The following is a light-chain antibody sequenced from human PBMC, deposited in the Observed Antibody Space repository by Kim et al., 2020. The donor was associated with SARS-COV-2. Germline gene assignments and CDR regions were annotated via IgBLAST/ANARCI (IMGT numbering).Light chain of an antibody. Sequence: QSVLTQPPSVSGAPGQSVTISCTGSSSNIGAGYEVHWYQQLPGTAPKLVIYANTNRPSGIPDRFSGSKSGTSASLAITGLLAADEADYYCQSYDSGLGGAVFGTGTKVTVL. V-gene: IGLV1-40*01. CDR3: QSYDSGLGGAV. CDR1: SSNIGAGYE. J-gene: IGLJ1*01. CDR2: ANT.